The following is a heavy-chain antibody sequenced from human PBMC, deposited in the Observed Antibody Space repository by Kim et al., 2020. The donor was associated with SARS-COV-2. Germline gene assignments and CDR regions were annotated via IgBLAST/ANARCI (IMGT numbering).Heavy chain of an antibody. D-gene: IGHD3-16*02. J-gene: IGHJ4*02. V-gene: IGHV4-4*07. CDR3: ASALGH. CDR2: TSGCT. Sequence: TSGCTNYNPSNQSGVTMSVDMSKNQFSLKLSSVTAADTAVYYCASALGHWGQGTLVTVSS.